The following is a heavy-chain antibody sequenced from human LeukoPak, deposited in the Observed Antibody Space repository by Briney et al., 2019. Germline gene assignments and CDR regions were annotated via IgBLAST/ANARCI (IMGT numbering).Heavy chain of an antibody. CDR1: GFTVSSNS. D-gene: IGHD5-18*01. CDR3: ARHLSGVTGYTYGRGIDY. J-gene: IGHJ4*02. V-gene: IGHV3-66*04. Sequence: GGSLRLSCTVSGFTVSSNSMSWVRQAPGKGLEWVSFIYSGGNTHYSDSVKGRFTIPRDNSRNTLYLQMISLRAEDTAVYYCARHLSGVTGYTYGRGIDYWGQGTLVTVSS. CDR2: IYSGGNT.